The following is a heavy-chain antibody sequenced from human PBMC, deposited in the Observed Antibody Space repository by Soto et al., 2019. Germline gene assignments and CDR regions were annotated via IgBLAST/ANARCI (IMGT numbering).Heavy chain of an antibody. J-gene: IGHJ4*02. V-gene: IGHV3-30-3*01. CDR3: ARDLGGAIDY. CDR1: GFTFSSYA. CDR2: ISYDGSNK. Sequence: PGGSLRLSCAASGFTFSSYAMHWVRQAPGKGLEWVAVISYDGSNKYYADSVKGRFTISRDISKNTLYLQMNSLRAEDTAVYYCARDLGGAIDYWGQGTLVTVSS. D-gene: IGHD3-16*01.